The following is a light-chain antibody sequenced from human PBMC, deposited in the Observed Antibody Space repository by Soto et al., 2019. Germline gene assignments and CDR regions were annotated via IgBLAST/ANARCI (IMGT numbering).Light chain of an antibody. CDR1: QSISNF. V-gene: IGKV1-39*01. CDR3: QQSYSTLSIT. Sequence: DIQMNQSPSSLSASVGDRVTISCRASQSISNFLNWYQQKPGKAPKLLIYAASSLQSGVPSRFSGSGSGTDFTLTISSLQPEDFATYYCQQSYSTLSITFGQGTRLENK. J-gene: IGKJ5*01. CDR2: AAS.